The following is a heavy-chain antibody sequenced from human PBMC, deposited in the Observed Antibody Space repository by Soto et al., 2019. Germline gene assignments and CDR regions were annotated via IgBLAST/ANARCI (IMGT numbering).Heavy chain of an antibody. J-gene: IGHJ5*02. Sequence: PGESLKISCKASGYNFTAFWIHWVRQMPGKGLEWLGKIDPSDSYTNYSPSFEGHVTISTDNSITTAYLQWSSLKASDTAMYYCARHGFYGDYSSNYFDPWGQGPLATVSP. V-gene: IGHV5-10-1*01. CDR2: IDPSDSYT. CDR1: GYNFTAFW. CDR3: ARHGFYGDYSSNYFDP. D-gene: IGHD4-17*01.